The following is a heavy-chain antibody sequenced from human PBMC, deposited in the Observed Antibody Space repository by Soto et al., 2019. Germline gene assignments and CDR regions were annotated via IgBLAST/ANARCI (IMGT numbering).Heavy chain of an antibody. CDR3: ARDKNLRVYAPYYYYYGMDV. J-gene: IGHJ6*02. CDR2: IIPIFGTA. D-gene: IGHD2-8*01. Sequence: SSVKVSCKASGGTFSSYAISWVRQAPGQVLEWMGGIIPIFGTANYAQKFQGRVTITADESTSTAYMELSSLRSEDTAVYYCARDKNLRVYAPYYYYYGMDVWGQGTTVTVSS. CDR1: GGTFSSYA. V-gene: IGHV1-69*13.